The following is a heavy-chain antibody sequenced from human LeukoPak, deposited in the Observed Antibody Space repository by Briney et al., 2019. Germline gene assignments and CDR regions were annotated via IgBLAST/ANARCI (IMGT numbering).Heavy chain of an antibody. J-gene: IGHJ3*02. CDR1: GYSFTNYW. Sequence: GESLKISCKGSGYSFTNYWIGWVRQMPGKGLEWMGIIYPGDSDTRYSPSFQGQVTISVDKSISTAYLQWSSLKASDTAMYYCARRYDSSGFHVSDAFDMWGQGTMVTVSS. V-gene: IGHV5-51*01. CDR3: ARRYDSSGFHVSDAFDM. CDR2: IYPGDSDT. D-gene: IGHD3-22*01.